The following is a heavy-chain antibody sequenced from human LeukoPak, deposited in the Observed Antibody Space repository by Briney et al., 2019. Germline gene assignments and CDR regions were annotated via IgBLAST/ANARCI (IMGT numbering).Heavy chain of an antibody. CDR2: IKSDGSST. J-gene: IGHJ5*02. CDR1: GFPFSSYW. V-gene: IGHV3-74*01. CDR3: ARDIGWGFDP. D-gene: IGHD2-2*03. Sequence: GGSLRLSCAASGFPFSSYWVHWVRQAPGKGLVWVSHIKSDGSSTSYADSVKGRFTISRDNAKNTLYLQMNSLRAEDTAMYYCARDIGWGFDPWGQGTLVTVSS.